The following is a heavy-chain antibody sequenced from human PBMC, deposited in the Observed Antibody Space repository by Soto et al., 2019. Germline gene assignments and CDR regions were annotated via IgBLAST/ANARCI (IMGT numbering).Heavy chain of an antibody. CDR3: ARDSGPYYFDY. J-gene: IGHJ4*02. CDR1: DSVSSNSAA. CDR2: TYCRSKWYN. V-gene: IGHV6-1*01. Sequence: DSVSSNSAAWNWLRQSPSRGLEWLGRTYCRSKWYNDYAVSVKSRITINPDTSKNQLSLQLNSVTPEDTAVYYCARDSGPYYFDYWGQGTLVTVSS.